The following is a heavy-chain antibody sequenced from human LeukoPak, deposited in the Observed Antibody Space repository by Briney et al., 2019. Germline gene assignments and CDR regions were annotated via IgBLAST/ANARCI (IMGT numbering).Heavy chain of an antibody. CDR2: IYTSGST. CDR1: GGSITSYY. V-gene: IGHV4-4*07. J-gene: IGHJ5*02. CDR3: TRDTGTTGEVKFDP. D-gene: IGHD4-17*01. Sequence: SETLSLTCTVSGGSITSYYWSWIRQPAGKGLEWIGRIYTSGSTTYNPSLKSRVTMSVDTSKSQFSLNLMSVTAADTAVYYCTRDTGTTGEVKFDPWGQGTLVTVSS.